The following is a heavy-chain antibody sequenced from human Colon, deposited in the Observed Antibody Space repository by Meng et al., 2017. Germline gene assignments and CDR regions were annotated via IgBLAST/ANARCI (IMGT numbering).Heavy chain of an antibody. D-gene: IGHD7-27*01. CDR1: GASIIGLNW. J-gene: IGHJ4*02. V-gene: IGHV4-4*02. Sequence: QVHLQDPVPGRVKPSGTLSLTCTVSGASIIGLNWWTWVRQTPGKGLEWIGEIHHSGRTNSMPSLKSRVTLSLDKSKNQFSLSMTSVTAADTAVYYCARGTGDIRVGFDYWGQGTLVTVSS. CDR3: ARGTGDIRVGFDY. CDR2: IHHSGRT.